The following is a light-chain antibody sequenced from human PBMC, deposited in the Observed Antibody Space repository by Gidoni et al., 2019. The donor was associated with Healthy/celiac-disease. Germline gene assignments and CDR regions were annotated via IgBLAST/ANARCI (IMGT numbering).Light chain of an antibody. V-gene: IGLV2-8*01. Sequence: QSALTQPPSASGSPGQSVTIPCTGTRSDVGGYNYVSWYQQHPGKAPKLMIYEVSKRPSGVPGRFSGSKSGNTASLTVSGLQAEDEADYYCSSYAGSNNFGVFGTGTKVTVL. CDR2: EVS. CDR3: SSYAGSNNFGV. CDR1: RSDVGGYNY. J-gene: IGLJ1*01.